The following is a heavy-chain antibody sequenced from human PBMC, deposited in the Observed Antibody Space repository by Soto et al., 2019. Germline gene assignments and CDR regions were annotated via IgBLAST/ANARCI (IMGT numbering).Heavy chain of an antibody. CDR2: IYYSGST. D-gene: IGHD3-10*01. CDR1: GGSISSGDYY. Sequence: SETLSLTCTVSGGSISSGDYYWSWIRQPPGKGLEWIGYIYYSGSTYYNPSLKSRVTISVGTSKNQFSLKLSSVTAADTAVYYCARLSRGYYYGMDVWGQGTTVTVSS. J-gene: IGHJ6*02. CDR3: ARLSRGYYYGMDV. V-gene: IGHV4-30-4*01.